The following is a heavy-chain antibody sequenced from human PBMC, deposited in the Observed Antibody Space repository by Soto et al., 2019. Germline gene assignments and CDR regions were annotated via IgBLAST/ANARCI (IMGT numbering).Heavy chain of an antibody. CDR1: GGSISSYY. D-gene: IGHD3-3*01. CDR2: IYYSGST. Sequence: SETLSLTCTVSGGSISSYYWSWIRQPPGKGLERFVYIYYSGSTNYNPSLKSRVTISVDTSKNQFSLKLSSVTAAYTAVYYCARERSHYYDFWSGYYSDWFDPWGQGTLVTVSS. V-gene: IGHV4-59*01. J-gene: IGHJ5*02. CDR3: ARERSHYYDFWSGYYSDWFDP.